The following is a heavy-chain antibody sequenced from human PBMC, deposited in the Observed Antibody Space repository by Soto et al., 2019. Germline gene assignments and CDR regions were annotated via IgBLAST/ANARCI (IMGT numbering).Heavy chain of an antibody. D-gene: IGHD3-10*01. V-gene: IGHV3-23*01. J-gene: IGHJ4*02. CDR1: GFTFSAYG. CDR3: AKDWTRGSGGYPDYSDY. Sequence: GGSLRLSCAGSGFTFSAYGMSWVRQAPGKGLEWVSGISVSGTSTYYADSVKGRFTISRDNSKNTLYLQMKRLRAEDTALYYCAKDWTRGSGGYPDYSDYWGQGTLVTVSS. CDR2: ISVSGTST.